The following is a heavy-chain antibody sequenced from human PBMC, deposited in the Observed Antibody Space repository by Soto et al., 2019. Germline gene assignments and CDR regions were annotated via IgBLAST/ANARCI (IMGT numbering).Heavy chain of an antibody. V-gene: IGHV3-21*01. D-gene: IGHD1-1*01. CDR2: ISASSSQI. J-gene: IGHJ4*02. CDR1: GFTFGSYT. Sequence: EVQLVESGGGLVKPGRSLRLSCTAAGFTFGSYTIKWVRQAPGKGLEWVSSISASSSQIYYADSVKGRFTISRDNAKNSLYLQMNSLSVEDTAVYYCARGTGYFDYWGQGTLVTVSS. CDR3: ARGTGYFDY.